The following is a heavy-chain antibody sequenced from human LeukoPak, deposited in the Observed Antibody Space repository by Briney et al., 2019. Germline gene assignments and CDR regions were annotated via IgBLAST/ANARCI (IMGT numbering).Heavy chain of an antibody. CDR2: IYYSGST. V-gene: IGHV4-39*07. CDR1: GGSISSSSYY. J-gene: IGHJ5*02. CDR3: ARIFPYDFWSGYYSVWFDP. D-gene: IGHD3-3*01. Sequence: SETLSLTCTVSGGSISSSSYYWGWIRQPPGKGLEWIGSIYYSGSTYYNPSLKSRVTIPVDTSKNQFSLKLSSVTAADTAVYYCARIFPYDFWSGYYSVWFDPWGQGTLVTVSS.